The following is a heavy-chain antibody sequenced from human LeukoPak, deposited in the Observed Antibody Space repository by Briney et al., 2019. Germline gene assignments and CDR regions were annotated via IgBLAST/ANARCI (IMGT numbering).Heavy chain of an antibody. CDR3: ARDRLCSGGSCYSYYYYGMDV. Sequence: ASVKVSCKASGYTFTGYYMHWVRQAPGQGLEWTGWINPNSGGTNYAQKFQGWVTMTRDTSISTAYMEPSRLRSDDTAVYYCARDRLCSGGSCYSYYYYGMDVWGQGTTVTVSS. CDR2: INPNSGGT. D-gene: IGHD2-15*01. V-gene: IGHV1-2*04. J-gene: IGHJ6*02. CDR1: GYTFTGYY.